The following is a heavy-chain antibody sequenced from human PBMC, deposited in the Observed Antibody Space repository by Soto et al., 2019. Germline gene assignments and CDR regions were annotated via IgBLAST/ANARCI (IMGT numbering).Heavy chain of an antibody. CDR1: GGSISSYY. V-gene: IGHV4-59*01. Sequence: QVQLQESGPGLVKPSETLSLTCTVSGGSISSYYWNWIRQPPGKGLEWIGYIYTGSTNYNPSLKSRVTRSVDTSKNNFSLKMSSVAAADTAVYYCARNHAFDIWGQGTMVTVSS. CDR3: ARNHAFDI. CDR2: IYTGST. J-gene: IGHJ3*02.